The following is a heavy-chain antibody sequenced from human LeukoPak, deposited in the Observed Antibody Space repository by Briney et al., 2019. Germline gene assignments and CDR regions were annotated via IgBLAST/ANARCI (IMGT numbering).Heavy chain of an antibody. CDR1: GFTFSSFA. CDR3: AKDKGIGTYPPY. V-gene: IGHV3-23*01. CDR2: ISGSGGST. J-gene: IGHJ4*02. Sequence: GGSLRLSCAASGFTFSSFAMSWVRQAPGKGLEWVSGISGSGGSTYYVDSVKGRFTISRDNSNNRLYLQMNSLRTDDTAVYYCAKDKGIGTYPPYWGQGTLVTVSS. D-gene: IGHD1-26*01.